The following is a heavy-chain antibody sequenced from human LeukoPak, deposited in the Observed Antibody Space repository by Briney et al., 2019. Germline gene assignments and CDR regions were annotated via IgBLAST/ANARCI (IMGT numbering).Heavy chain of an antibody. CDR1: GFTFSSYS. V-gene: IGHV3-21*01. CDR3: ARDWNSYCSSTSCSIDY. Sequence: GGSLRLFCAASGFTFSSYSMNWVRQAPGKGLEWVSSISSSSSYIYYADSVKGRFTISRDNAKNSLYLQMNSLRAEDTAVYYCARDWNSYCSSTSCSIDYWGQGTLVTVSS. CDR2: ISSSSSYI. J-gene: IGHJ4*02. D-gene: IGHD2-2*01.